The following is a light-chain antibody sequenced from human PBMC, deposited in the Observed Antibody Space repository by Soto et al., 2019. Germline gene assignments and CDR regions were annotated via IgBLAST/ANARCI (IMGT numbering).Light chain of an antibody. CDR2: GAS. CDR1: QSISIG. Sequence: EIVMTQSPATLSVSPGETATLSCRASQSISIGLAWYRQKPGQAPRLLIYGASTRATGTPARFSGSGSGTDFTLTISSLQSEDFALYYFQQYNKWPLITFGQGTRLEIK. CDR3: QQYNKWPLIT. V-gene: IGKV3D-15*01. J-gene: IGKJ5*01.